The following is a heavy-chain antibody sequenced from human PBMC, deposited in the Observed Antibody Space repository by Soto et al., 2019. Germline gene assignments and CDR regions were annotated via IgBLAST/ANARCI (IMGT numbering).Heavy chain of an antibody. Sequence: DVQLVESGGALVKPGGSLRLSCAASGITLSNSWMSWVRQAPGGGLEGVARMLSVRDGERTDYAATVRGRFSITRDDSKNTLHLEMNTLKTEDTGVYYCNTYDYIRGSDRYRWAYWGQGTPVTVSS. V-gene: IGHV3-15*02. CDR1: GITLSNSW. J-gene: IGHJ4*02. CDR2: MLSVRDGERT. D-gene: IGHD3-16*02. CDR3: NTYDYIRGSDRYRWAY.